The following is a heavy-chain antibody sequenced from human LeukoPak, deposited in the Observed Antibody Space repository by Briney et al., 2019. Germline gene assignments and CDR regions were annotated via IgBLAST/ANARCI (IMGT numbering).Heavy chain of an antibody. CDR3: AKDNSPGGNSGRNY. CDR2: ISGSGGST. Sequence: GGSLRLSCTASGFTFGDYAMSWVRQAPGKGLEWVSAISGSGGSTYYADSVKGRFTISRDNSKNTLYLQMNSLRAEDTAVYYCAKDNSPGGNSGRNYWGQGTLVTVSS. V-gene: IGHV3-23*01. CDR1: GFTFGDYA. D-gene: IGHD4-23*01. J-gene: IGHJ4*02.